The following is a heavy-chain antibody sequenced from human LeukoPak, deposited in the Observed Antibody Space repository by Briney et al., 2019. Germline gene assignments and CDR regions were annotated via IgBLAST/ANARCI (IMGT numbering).Heavy chain of an antibody. V-gene: IGHV3-23*01. J-gene: IGHJ4*02. D-gene: IGHD6-13*01. CDR2: IDGGGTNT. CDR3: AKFPSAKWSSSWLDY. CDR1: GFTFKRYH. Sequence: SGGSLRLSCAAAGFTFKRYHMSWVRQAPGKGLDWVSSIDGGGTNTYYADSVKGRFTISRDNSKNTLYLQMNSLRAEDTAVYYCAKFPSAKWSSSWLDYWGQGTLVTVSS.